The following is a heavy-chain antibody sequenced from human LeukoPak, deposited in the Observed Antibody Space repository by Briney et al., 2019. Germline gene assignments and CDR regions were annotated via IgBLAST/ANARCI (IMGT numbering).Heavy chain of an antibody. Sequence: ASVKVSCKASGYTFTNYGISWVRQAPGQGLEWVGRISGYNGNTDYAQKVEDRGTVTADTSTAYLELRSLTSDDTAVYYCARDHGDFVGVRLGFDSWGQGTLVTVSS. CDR3: ARDHGDFVGVRLGFDS. D-gene: IGHD4-17*01. CDR1: GYTFTNYG. CDR2: ISGYNGNT. J-gene: IGHJ4*02. V-gene: IGHV1-18*01.